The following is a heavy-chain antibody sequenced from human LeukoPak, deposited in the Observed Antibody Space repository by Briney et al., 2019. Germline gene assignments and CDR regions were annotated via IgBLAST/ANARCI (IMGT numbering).Heavy chain of an antibody. J-gene: IGHJ4*02. CDR1: GFTFSDYY. CDR2: IHYDGNT. CDR3: ARHSLNNYGSYY. Sequence: GSLRLSCAASGFTFSDYYMTWLRQAPGKGLEWIGSIHYDGNTYYKPSLKSRVTISVDTSKIQFSLRLSSATAADMATYYCARHSLNNYGSYYWGQGTLVTVSS. V-gene: IGHV4-39*01. D-gene: IGHD5-24*01.